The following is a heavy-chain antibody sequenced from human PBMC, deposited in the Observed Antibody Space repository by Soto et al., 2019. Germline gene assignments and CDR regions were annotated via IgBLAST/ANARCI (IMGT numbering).Heavy chain of an antibody. CDR1: GYNFAMNW. D-gene: IGHD3-3*01. CDR3: ASPLRYDFWSGYVFDY. J-gene: IGHJ4*02. Sequence: GESLKISCKGSGYNFAMNWIGWVLQMPWKGLEWMGIIYPGDSNTRYSPSFQGQVTISADKSISTAYLQWSSLKASDTAMYYCASPLRYDFWSGYVFDYWGQGTLVTVSS. V-gene: IGHV5-51*01. CDR2: IYPGDSNT.